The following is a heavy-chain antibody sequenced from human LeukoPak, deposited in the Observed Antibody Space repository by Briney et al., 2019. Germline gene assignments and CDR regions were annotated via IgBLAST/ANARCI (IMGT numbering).Heavy chain of an antibody. J-gene: IGHJ4*02. D-gene: IGHD6-19*01. Sequence: SQTLSLTCDISGDSVSSNRAAWNWIRQPPSRGLEWLGRTYYRSKWFNDYELSVKSRISINPDTPKNQFSLQLDSVTPEDTAVYYCARGIAVSGAPTSFFDYWGQGTLVTVSS. CDR2: TYYRSKWFN. CDR3: ARGIAVSGAPTSFFDY. V-gene: IGHV6-1*01. CDR1: GDSVSSNRAA.